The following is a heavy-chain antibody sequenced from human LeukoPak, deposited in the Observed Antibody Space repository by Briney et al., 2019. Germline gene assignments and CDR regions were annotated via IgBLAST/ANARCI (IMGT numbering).Heavy chain of an antibody. CDR2: ISYDGSNK. J-gene: IGHJ4*02. CDR3: AKVGVDGY. Sequence: GRSLRLSCAASGFTFSSYGMHWVRQAPGKGLEWVAVISYDGSNKYYADSVKGRFTTSRDNSKNTLYLQMNSLRAEDTAVYYCAKVGVDGYWGQGTLVTVSS. CDR1: GFTFSSYG. D-gene: IGHD3-16*01. V-gene: IGHV3-30*18.